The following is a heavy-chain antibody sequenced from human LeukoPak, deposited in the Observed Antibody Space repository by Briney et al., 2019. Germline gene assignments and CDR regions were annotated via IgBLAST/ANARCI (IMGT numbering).Heavy chain of an antibody. CDR3: VKDGSGSYYTYYFDY. CDR2: ISSNGGSA. V-gene: IGHV3-64D*06. J-gene: IGHJ4*02. CDR1: GXTFSRYA. Sequence: PGGSLRLSCSASGXTFSRYARHWVRQAPGKGLEYVSAISSNGGSAYYADSVKGRFTISRDNSKNTLYLQMSSLRAEDTAVYYCVKDGSGSYYTYYFDYWGQGTLVTVSS. D-gene: IGHD3-10*01.